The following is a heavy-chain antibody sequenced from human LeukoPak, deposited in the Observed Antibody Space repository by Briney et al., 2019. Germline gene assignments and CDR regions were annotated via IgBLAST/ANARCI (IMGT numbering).Heavy chain of an antibody. CDR3: ASHRYSGTYMAN. D-gene: IGHD1-26*01. CDR1: GFTFSSYW. V-gene: IGHV3-74*01. J-gene: IGHJ4*02. Sequence: PGGSLRLSCAASGFTFSSYWMYWVRQAPGKGLVWVSRINADGSSTSYADSVKGRFTISRDNAKNTLYLQVNSLRVEDTAVYFCASHRYSGTYMANWGQGTLVTVSS. CDR2: INADGSST.